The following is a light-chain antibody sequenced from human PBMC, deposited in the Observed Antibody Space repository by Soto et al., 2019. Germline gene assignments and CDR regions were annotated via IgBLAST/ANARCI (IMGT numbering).Light chain of an antibody. J-gene: IGKJ4*01. CDR2: GAS. CDR3: QQYNNWPLT. Sequence: EIILTQSPVTLSVSPGERATLSCRASQSVSIYLAWYQQKPGQAPRLLIYGASTRATDIPARFSGSGSGTEFTLTISSLQSEDFALYYCQQYNNWPLTFGGGTKVDIK. CDR1: QSVSIY. V-gene: IGKV3-15*01.